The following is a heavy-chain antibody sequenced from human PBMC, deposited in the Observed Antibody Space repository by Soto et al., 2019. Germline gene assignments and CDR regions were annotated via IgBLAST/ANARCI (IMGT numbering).Heavy chain of an antibody. V-gene: IGHV6-1*01. CDR1: GDSVSSNSAA. CDR3: ARGSTSSSWNIWFDP. D-gene: IGHD6-13*01. J-gene: IGHJ5*02. Sequence: SQTLSLTCAISGDSVSSNSAAWNWIRQSPSRGLEWLGRTYYRSKRNNDYAVSVKSRITINPYTSKNHFSLQLNSVTPGDTAVYYCARGSTSSSWNIWFDPWGQGPLLTVSS. CDR2: TYYRSKRNN.